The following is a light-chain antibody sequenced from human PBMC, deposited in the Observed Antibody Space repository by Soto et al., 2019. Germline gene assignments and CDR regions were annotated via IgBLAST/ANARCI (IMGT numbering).Light chain of an antibody. J-gene: IGKJ5*01. V-gene: IGKV1-33*01. Sequence: DIQMTQSPSSLSASLGERVTITCQASQDIRFYLNWYQHKTGQAPKLLIYDASQLETGVPSKFSGSGSGTDFTFTINNLQAEDIGTYYCQHYNSLPITFGQGTRLEIK. CDR3: QHYNSLPIT. CDR1: QDIRFY. CDR2: DAS.